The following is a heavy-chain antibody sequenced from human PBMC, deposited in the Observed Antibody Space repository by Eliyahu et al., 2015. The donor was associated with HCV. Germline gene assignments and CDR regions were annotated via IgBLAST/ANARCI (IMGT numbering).Heavy chain of an antibody. J-gene: IGHJ6*02. D-gene: IGHD2-2*01. V-gene: IGHV3-30*18. Sequence: QVQLVESGGGVVQPGRSLRLSCAAXGFXFSXXGMHWVRQAPGKGLEWVAVISYDGSNKYYADSVKGRFTISRDNSKNTLYLQMNSLRAEDTAVYYCAKDHQLPQGWGYYYYYGMDVWGQGTTVTVSS. CDR2: ISYDGSNK. CDR3: AKDHQLPQGWGYYYYYGMDV. CDR1: GFXFSXXG.